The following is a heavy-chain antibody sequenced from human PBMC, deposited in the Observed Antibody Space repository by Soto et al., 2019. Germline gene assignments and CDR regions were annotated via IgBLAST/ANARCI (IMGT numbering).Heavy chain of an antibody. V-gene: IGHV4-34*01. CDR3: ARSLRGYSYGPYGYYYYGMDV. CDR2: INHSGST. CDR1: GGSFSGYY. Sequence: SQTLSLTCAVYGGSFSGYYWSWIRQPPGKGLEWIGEINHSGSTNYNPSLKSRVTISVDTSKNQFSLKLSSVTAADTAVYYCARSLRGYSYGPYGYYYYGMDVWGQGTTVTVSS. D-gene: IGHD5-18*01. J-gene: IGHJ6*02.